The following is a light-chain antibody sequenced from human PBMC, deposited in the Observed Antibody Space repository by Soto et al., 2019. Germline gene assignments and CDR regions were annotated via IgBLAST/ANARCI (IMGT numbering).Light chain of an antibody. Sequence: DIQMTQSPSTLSASVGDRVTITCRASQSISSWLAWYQQKPGNAPKLLIYDASSLESGVPSRFSVSGSGTEVTLTISSLQPDDFATYYCQQYNSYLWTFGQGTKVEIK. CDR3: QQYNSYLWT. J-gene: IGKJ1*01. CDR2: DAS. V-gene: IGKV1-5*01. CDR1: QSISSW.